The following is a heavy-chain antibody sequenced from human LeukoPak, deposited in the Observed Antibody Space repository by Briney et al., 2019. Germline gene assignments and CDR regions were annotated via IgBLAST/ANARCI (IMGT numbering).Heavy chain of an antibody. J-gene: IGHJ3*02. V-gene: IGHV3-7*01. CDR3: ARVLGCTNGVCHDAFDI. D-gene: IGHD2-8*01. CDR2: IKEDGGEK. Sequence: PGGSLRFSCAASGFTFSRYWMSWVRQAPGKGLEWVANIKEDGGEKFHVDSVKGRFTISRDNAKKSLYLQMNSLRAEDTAVYFCARVLGCTNGVCHDAFDIWGQGTVVTVSS. CDR1: GFTFSRYW.